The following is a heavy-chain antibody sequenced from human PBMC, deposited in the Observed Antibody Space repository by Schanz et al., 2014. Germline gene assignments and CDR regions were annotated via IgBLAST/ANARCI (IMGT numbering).Heavy chain of an antibody. D-gene: IGHD2-8*02. Sequence: QVQLQESGPGLVKPSQTLSLTCTVSGGSVSSGGDYWSWIRQHPGKGLEWIAEINHGGSTNYNPSLKSRVTISVDTSKNQFSRKVRSVTAADTAVYYCARDSLRGATGGYGMDVWGQGTTVTVSS. V-gene: IGHV4-31*03. J-gene: IGHJ6*02. CDR3: ARDSLRGATGGYGMDV. CDR1: GGSVSSGGDY. CDR2: INHGGST.